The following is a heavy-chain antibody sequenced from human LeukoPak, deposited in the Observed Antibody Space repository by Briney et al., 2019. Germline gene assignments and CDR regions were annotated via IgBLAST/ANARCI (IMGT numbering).Heavy chain of an antibody. CDR2: IYYSGTT. D-gene: IGHD2-21*01. CDR3: ARSLPYYGGNYYLDY. J-gene: IGHJ4*02. Sequence: SETLSPTCTVSGGSISSGDYYWSWIRQPPGKGLEWIGYIYYSGTTYYNPSLKSRVTISVDSSKNQFSLKLSSVTAADTAVYYCARSLPYYGGNYYLDYWGQGTLVTVSS. V-gene: IGHV4-30-4*01. CDR1: GGSISSGDYY.